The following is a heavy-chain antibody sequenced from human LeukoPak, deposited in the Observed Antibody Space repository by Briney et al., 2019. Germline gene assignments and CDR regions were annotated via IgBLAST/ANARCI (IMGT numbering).Heavy chain of an antibody. J-gene: IGHJ6*02. CDR3: ARDGGIIRFGGQDV. CDR1: RFTFCSYW. V-gene: IGHV3-7*01. Sequence: GGSLRLSFAASRFTFCSYWVRWVRWAPGKGVEWVANMNRDGSEKNYVDSIKGRFTISRDNAANSLYLQMNSLRVEDTAVYYCARDGGIIRFGGQDVWGQGTTVIVS. D-gene: IGHD3-16*01. CDR2: MNRDGSEK.